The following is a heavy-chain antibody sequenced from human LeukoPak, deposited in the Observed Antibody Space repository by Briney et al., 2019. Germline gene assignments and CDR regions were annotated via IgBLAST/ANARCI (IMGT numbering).Heavy chain of an antibody. V-gene: IGHV3-21*01. CDR3: ARDGSPDY. CDR1: GFTVSSNY. J-gene: IGHJ4*02. CDR2: ISSSSSYI. Sequence: GGSLRLSCAASGFTVSSNYMSWVRQAPGKGLEWVSSISSSSSYIYYADSVKGRFTISRDNAKNSLYLQMNSLRAEDTAVYYCARDGSPDYWGQGTLVTVSS.